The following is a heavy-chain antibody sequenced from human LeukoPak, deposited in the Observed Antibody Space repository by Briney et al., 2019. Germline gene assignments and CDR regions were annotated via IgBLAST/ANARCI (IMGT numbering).Heavy chain of an antibody. Sequence: ASVKVSCKASGYTFTGYYMHWVRQAPGQGLEWMGGIIPIFGTANYAQKFQGRVTITADKSTSTAYMELSSLRSEDTAVYYCAREGSGYSDYWGQGTLVTVSS. CDR1: GYTFTGYY. J-gene: IGHJ4*02. V-gene: IGHV1-69*06. CDR3: AREGSGYSDY. CDR2: IIPIFGTA. D-gene: IGHD3-22*01.